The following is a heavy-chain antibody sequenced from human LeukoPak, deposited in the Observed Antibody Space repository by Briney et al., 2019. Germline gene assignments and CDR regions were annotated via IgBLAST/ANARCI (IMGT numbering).Heavy chain of an antibody. J-gene: IGHJ4*02. Sequence: PSETLSLTCTVSGGSISSGGYYWSWIRQHPGKGLEWIGYVYYSGSTYYNPSLKSRVTISVDTSKNQFSLKLSSVTAADTAVYYCASLDDYGDKLDYWGQGTLVTVSS. V-gene: IGHV4-31*03. CDR1: GGSISSGGYY. D-gene: IGHD4-17*01. CDR3: ASLDDYGDKLDY. CDR2: VYYSGST.